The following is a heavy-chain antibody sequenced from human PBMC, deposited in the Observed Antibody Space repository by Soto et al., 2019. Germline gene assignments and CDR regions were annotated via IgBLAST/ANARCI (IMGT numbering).Heavy chain of an antibody. CDR3: ARGRGGGAAADSRKRYNWFDP. D-gene: IGHD6-13*01. V-gene: IGHV3-48*03. CDR1: GFTFSNYE. J-gene: IGHJ5*02. Sequence: EVQLVESGGGLVQPGGSLRLSCAASGFTFSNYEMNWVRQAPGKGLEWVSYITTSASTMYYADSVKGRFTISRDNAKNSLYLQMSRLRAGDTAVYYCARGRGGGAAADSRKRYNWFDPWGQGTLVTVSS. CDR2: ITTSASTM.